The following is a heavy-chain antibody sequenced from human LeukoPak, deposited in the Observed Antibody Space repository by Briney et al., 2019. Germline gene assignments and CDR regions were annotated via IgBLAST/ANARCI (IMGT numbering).Heavy chain of an antibody. Sequence: ASVKVSCKASGYTFSGHYMHWVRQAPGQGLEWMGRINPNSGGTNYAQKFQGRVTMTRDTSISTAYMELSRLGSDDTAVYYCASRIQMYYYDSSGYYDLRDWGQGTLVTVSS. J-gene: IGHJ4*02. CDR1: GYTFSGHY. D-gene: IGHD3-22*01. CDR2: INPNSGGT. V-gene: IGHV1-2*06. CDR3: ASRIQMYYYDSSGYYDLRD.